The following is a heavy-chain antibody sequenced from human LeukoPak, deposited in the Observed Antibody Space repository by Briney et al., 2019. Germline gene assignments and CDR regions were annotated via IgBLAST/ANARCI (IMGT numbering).Heavy chain of an antibody. CDR2: IIPIFGTA. D-gene: IGHD3-3*01. V-gene: IGHV1-69*05. Sequence: SVKVSCKASGGPFSNYAINWVRQAPGQGLEWMGGIIPIFGTANYAQKFQGRVTIATDESTKTPFMELSSLRAEDTAVYYCAKDGSITIFGVVISYFDYWGQGTLVTVSS. CDR3: AKDGSITIFGVVISYFDY. J-gene: IGHJ4*02. CDR1: GGPFSNYA.